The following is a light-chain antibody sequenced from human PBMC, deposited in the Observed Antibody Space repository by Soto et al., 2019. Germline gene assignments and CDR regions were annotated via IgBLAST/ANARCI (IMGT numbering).Light chain of an antibody. J-gene: IGKJ1*01. Sequence: DIQVTQSPSPLSASVGDRVTITCRASQNINRLLAWYQQKPGKAPHLLIYAASTLESGVPSRFSGSASGTFSTPTISRLHPDVVASYYRQPHYTPWTFGKGTKGDI. CDR1: QNINRL. CDR2: AAS. V-gene: IGKV1-5*01. CDR3: QPHYTPWT.